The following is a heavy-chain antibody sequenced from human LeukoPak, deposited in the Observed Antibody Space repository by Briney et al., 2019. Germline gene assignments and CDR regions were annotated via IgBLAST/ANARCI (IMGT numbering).Heavy chain of an antibody. CDR2: IYYSGST. Sequence: KPSETLSLTCTVSGGSISSSSYYWGWIRQPPGKGLEWIGSIYYSGSTYYNPSLKSRVTISVDTSMNQFSLKLSSVTAADTAVYYCASPPQYCSSTSCYMVYWGQGTLVTVSS. V-gene: IGHV4-39*01. CDR1: GGSISSSSYY. CDR3: ASPPQYCSSTSCYMVY. D-gene: IGHD2-2*02. J-gene: IGHJ4*02.